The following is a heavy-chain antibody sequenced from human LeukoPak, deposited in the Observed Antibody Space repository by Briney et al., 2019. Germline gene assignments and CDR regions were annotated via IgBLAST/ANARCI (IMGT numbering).Heavy chain of an antibody. V-gene: IGHV3-23*01. CDR2: ISGSGGST. J-gene: IGHJ5*02. D-gene: IGHD3-10*01. CDR1: GFTFSSYA. CDR3: ARVLRPQFGLDP. Sequence: PGGSLRLSCVASGFTFSSYAMSWVRQAPGKGLEWVSGISGSGGSTYHADSVKGRFTISRDNAKNSLYLQMNSLRAEDTAVYYCARVLRPQFGLDPWGQGTLVTVSS.